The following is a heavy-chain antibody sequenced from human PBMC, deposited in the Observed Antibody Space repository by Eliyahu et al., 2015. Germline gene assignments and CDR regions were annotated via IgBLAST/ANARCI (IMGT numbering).Heavy chain of an antibody. CDR2: VDHNGRT. D-gene: IGHD5/OR15-5a*01. CDR3: VREGRLSSMMDD. Sequence: QAQQKPWGTGRLKPSETPPLTSPIYAVSLSGYLWNWVRQAPGQGLEWIGHVDHNGRTRIKPSLKSRVTISMDTSKRQVSLNLTSVTAADAAVYYCVREGRLSSMMDDWGQGTLVTVSS. V-gene: IGHV4-34*01. J-gene: IGHJ4*02. CDR1: AVSLSGYL.